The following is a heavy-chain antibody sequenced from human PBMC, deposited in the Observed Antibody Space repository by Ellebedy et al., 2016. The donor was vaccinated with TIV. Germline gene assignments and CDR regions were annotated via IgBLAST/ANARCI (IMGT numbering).Heavy chain of an antibody. CDR2: IYQDGSVQ. V-gene: IGHV3-7*01. CDR3: ARRGSYGDYAVQVNSWFDR. Sequence: GESLKISCAASGFSFRSYWMSWVRQAPGKGLEWVANIYQDGSVQYYVDSVKGRLTISRDNADNSLFLQTNSLGVEDTAVYYCARRGSYGDYAVQVNSWFDRWGRGTLVSVSS. D-gene: IGHD4-17*01. J-gene: IGHJ5*02. CDR1: GFSFRSYW.